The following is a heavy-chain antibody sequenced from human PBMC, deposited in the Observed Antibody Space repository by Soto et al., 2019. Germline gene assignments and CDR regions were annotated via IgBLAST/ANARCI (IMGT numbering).Heavy chain of an antibody. CDR2: IYYSGST. CDR3: ARAGGTVTTGSAFDI. D-gene: IGHD4-17*01. Sequence: QVQLQESGPGLVKPSETLSLTCTVSGGSISSYYWSWIRQPPGKGLEWIGYIYYSGSTNYNPSLKSRVTISVDTSKNQFSLKLSSVTAADTAVYYCARAGGTVTTGSAFDIWGQGTMVTVSS. CDR1: GGSISSYY. J-gene: IGHJ3*02. V-gene: IGHV4-59*01.